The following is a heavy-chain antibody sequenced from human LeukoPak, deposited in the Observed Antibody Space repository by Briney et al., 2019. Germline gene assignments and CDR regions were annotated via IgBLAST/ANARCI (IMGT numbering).Heavy chain of an antibody. CDR1: GYNFPNYW. CDR3: TRGHSSTWYEY. CDR2: IYPGDSDT. J-gene: IGHJ4*02. V-gene: IGHV5-51*01. Sequence: GESLKISCKGSGYNFPNYWIGWVRQMPGKGLEWMGIIYPGDSDTRYSPSFQGLVTISADKSISTAYLQWSSLKASDTAMYYCTRGHSSTWYEYWGQGTLVTVSS. D-gene: IGHD6-13*01.